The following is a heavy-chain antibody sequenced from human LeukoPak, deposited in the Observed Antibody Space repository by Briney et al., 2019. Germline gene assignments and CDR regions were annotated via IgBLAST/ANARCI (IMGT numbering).Heavy chain of an antibody. CDR2: IYYTGNT. V-gene: IGHV4-59*08. D-gene: IGHD2-15*01. CDR3: VRHSRVVAFDY. J-gene: IGHJ4*02. CDR1: GASISNHY. Sequence: PSETLSLTCAVSGASISNHYSSWIRQPPGKGLEWIGYIYYTGNTNYNPSLKSRVTISEDTSKNQVSLELSSVTAADTAVYYCVRHSRVVAFDYWGQGNLVTVSS.